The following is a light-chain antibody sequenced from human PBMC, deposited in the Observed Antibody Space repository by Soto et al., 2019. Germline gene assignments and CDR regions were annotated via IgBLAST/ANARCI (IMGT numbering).Light chain of an antibody. CDR2: GTS. Sequence: MVLAYSPGRSASSPKERATPARRASQTGSSKYLAWYKQNPGQAPRLLIYGTSTRATGVPDRFSCSGSGTDFTLTISSLEPEEFAVYYCQQRTNWRITFGQGTRLAIK. V-gene: IGKV3D-20*02. CDR1: QTGSSKY. J-gene: IGKJ5*01. CDR3: QQRTNWRIT.